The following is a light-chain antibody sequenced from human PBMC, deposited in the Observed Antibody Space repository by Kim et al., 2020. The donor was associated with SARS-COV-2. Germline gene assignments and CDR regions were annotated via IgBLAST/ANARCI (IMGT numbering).Light chain of an antibody. Sequence: ALGQTVRITCEGDSRRSNDASCYQKKPGQAPVLVIYDKNSRSAGIPDRFSGSSSGNTASLTIAANQEEDEADYYCNSRDSSVNPVLFGGGTQLTVL. J-gene: IGLJ2*01. CDR3: NSRDSSVNPVL. CDR2: DKN. CDR1: SRRSND. V-gene: IGLV3-19*01.